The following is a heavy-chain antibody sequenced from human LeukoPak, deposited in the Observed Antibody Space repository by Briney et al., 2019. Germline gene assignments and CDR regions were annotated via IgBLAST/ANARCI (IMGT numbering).Heavy chain of an antibody. D-gene: IGHD4-11*01. V-gene: IGHV3-23*01. CDR3: AKDAQRGFDYSNSLEQ. Sequence: PGGSLRLSCAASGFTFSSYAMSWVRQAPGKGLEWVSAITSSGGSTYVDSVKGRFTISRDNSKNTLYLQVNSLRAEDTAVYYCAKDAQRGFDYSNSLEQWGQGSLVTVSS. CDR1: GFTFSSYA. CDR2: ITSSGGST. J-gene: IGHJ4*02.